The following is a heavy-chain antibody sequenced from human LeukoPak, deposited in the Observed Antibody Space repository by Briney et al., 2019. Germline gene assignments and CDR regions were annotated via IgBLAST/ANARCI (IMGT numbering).Heavy chain of an antibody. V-gene: IGHV3-23*01. CDR1: GFTFSSYA. CDR2: ISGSGAST. Sequence: GGSLRLSCAASGFTFSSYAMHWVRQAPGKGLEWVSAISGSGASTYYADSVKGRFTISRGNAKNTLYLQMNSLRAEDTAVYYCAKQTYCSAGSCYGPLDPWGQGTPVTVSS. CDR3: AKQTYCSAGSCYGPLDP. D-gene: IGHD2-15*01. J-gene: IGHJ5*02.